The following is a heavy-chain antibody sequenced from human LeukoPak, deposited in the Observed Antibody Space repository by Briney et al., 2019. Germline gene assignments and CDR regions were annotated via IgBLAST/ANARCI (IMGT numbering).Heavy chain of an antibody. Sequence: SETLSLTCTVSGGSISGSSYYWGWIRQPPGKGLEWIGSIYYSGSTYYNPSLKSRVTISVDTSKNQFSLKLSSVTAADTAVYYCARGLGSAIVNHFDYWGQGTLVTVSS. CDR2: IYYSGST. J-gene: IGHJ4*02. V-gene: IGHV4-39*01. CDR3: ARGLGSAIVNHFDY. D-gene: IGHD6-19*01. CDR1: GGSISGSSYY.